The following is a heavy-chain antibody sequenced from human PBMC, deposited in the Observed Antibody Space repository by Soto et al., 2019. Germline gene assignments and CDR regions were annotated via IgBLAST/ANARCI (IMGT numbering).Heavy chain of an antibody. D-gene: IGHD3-22*01. CDR3: ARLPYDSSGYYYSVP. Sequence: SETLSLTCTVSGGSISSGDYYWSWVRQPPGKGLEWIGYIYYSGSTYYNPSLKSRVTISVDTSKNQFSLKLSSVTAADTAVYYCARLPYDSSGYYYSVPWGQGTLVTVSS. CDR2: IYYSGST. V-gene: IGHV4-30-4*01. J-gene: IGHJ5*02. CDR1: GGSISSGDYY.